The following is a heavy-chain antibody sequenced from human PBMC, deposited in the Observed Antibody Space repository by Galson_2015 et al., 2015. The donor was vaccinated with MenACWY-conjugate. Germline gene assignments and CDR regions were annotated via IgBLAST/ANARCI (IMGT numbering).Heavy chain of an antibody. V-gene: IGHV1-18*01. Sequence: YNGNTNYAQELQGRVTMTTDTSTSTAYMELRSLRSDDTAVYYCARDGGIVGATGEGDYWGQGTLVTVSS. D-gene: IGHD1-26*01. CDR3: ARDGGIVGATGEGDY. J-gene: IGHJ4*02. CDR2: YNGNT.